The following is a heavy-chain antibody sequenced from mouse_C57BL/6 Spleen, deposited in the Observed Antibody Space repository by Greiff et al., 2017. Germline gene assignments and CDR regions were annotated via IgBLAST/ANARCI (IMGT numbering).Heavy chain of an antibody. J-gene: IGHJ3*01. V-gene: IGHV14-4*01. Sequence: DVKLVESGAELVRPGASVKLSCTASGFNIKDDYMHWVKQRPEQGLEWIGWIDPENGDTEYASKFQGKATITADTSSNTAYLQRSSLTSEDTAVYYCTALSSWFAYWGQGTLVTVSA. CDR3: TALSSWFAY. CDR2: IDPENGDT. CDR1: GFNIKDDY. D-gene: IGHD1-1*01.